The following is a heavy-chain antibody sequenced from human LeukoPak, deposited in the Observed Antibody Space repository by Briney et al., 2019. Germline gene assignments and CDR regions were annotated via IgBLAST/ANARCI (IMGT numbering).Heavy chain of an antibody. CDR1: GGSFSGYY. CDR2: INHSGST. CDR3: ARGPSRGIMVRGVNSQFDP. V-gene: IGHV4-34*01. D-gene: IGHD3-10*01. J-gene: IGHJ5*02. Sequence: PSETLSLTCAVYGGSFSGYYWSWIRQPPGKGLEWIGEINHSGSTNYNPSLKSRVTISVDTSKNQFSLKLSSVTAADTAVYYCARGPSRGIMVRGVNSQFDPWGQGTLVTVSS.